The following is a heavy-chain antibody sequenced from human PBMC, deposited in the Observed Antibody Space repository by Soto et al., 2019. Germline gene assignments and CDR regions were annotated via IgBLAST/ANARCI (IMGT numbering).Heavy chain of an antibody. Sequence: PSETLSLTCTVSGGSICSYYWSWIRQPPGKGLEWIGYIYYSGSTNYNPSLKSRVTISVDTSKNQFSLKLSSVTAADTAVYYCARGRGGWFINQLLNAFDIWGQGTMVTVSS. CDR3: ARGRGGWFINQLLNAFDI. J-gene: IGHJ3*02. CDR2: IYYSGST. CDR1: GGSICSYY. V-gene: IGHV4-59*01. D-gene: IGHD2-2*01.